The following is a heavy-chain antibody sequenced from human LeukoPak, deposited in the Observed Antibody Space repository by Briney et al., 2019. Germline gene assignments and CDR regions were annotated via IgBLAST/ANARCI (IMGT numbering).Heavy chain of an antibody. Sequence: ASVKVSCKASGYTFTGYYMHWVRQAPGQGLERMGWINPNSGGTNYAQKFQGRVTMTRDTSISTAYMELSRLRSDDTAVYYCARDMEWELLYYYYGMDVWGQGTTVTVPS. CDR3: ARDMEWELLYYYYGMDV. J-gene: IGHJ6*02. V-gene: IGHV1-2*02. CDR1: GYTFTGYY. CDR2: INPNSGGT. D-gene: IGHD1-26*01.